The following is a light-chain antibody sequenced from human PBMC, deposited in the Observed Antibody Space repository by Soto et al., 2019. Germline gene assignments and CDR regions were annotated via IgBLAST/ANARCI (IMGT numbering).Light chain of an antibody. J-gene: IGKJ1*01. CDR1: QSVGRN. CDR2: GAS. V-gene: IGKV3-15*01. CDR3: QQYNNWPPWT. Sequence: EIVMTQSPATLSVSPGERATLSCRASQSVGRNLAWYQQKPGQAPRLLIYGASARATGIPARFSGGGSGTEFTLTISSLQSEDFAVYYCQQYNNWPPWTFGQGTKVEIK.